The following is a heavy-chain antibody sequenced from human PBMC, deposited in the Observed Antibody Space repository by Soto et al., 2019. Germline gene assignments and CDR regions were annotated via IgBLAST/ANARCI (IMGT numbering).Heavy chain of an antibody. J-gene: IGHJ3*02. CDR1: GGSINSGGYY. CDR2: IYYSGST. CDR3: ARDVVVTAIRPGAFDI. V-gene: IGHV4-31*11. D-gene: IGHD2-21*02. Sequence: QVQLQESGPGLVKPSQTLSLTCAVSGGSINSGGYYWNWIRQHPVKGLEWIGYIYYSGSTYYTPYLKRRVTISLDTSKNQFSLKLSSVTAADTAVYYCARDVVVTAIRPGAFDIWGQGTLVTVSS.